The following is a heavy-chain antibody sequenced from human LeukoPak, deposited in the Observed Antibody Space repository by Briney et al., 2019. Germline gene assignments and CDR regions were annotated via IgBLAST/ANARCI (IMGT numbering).Heavy chain of an antibody. J-gene: IGHJ3*02. V-gene: IGHV4-34*01. Sequence: SETLSLTCAVYGGSFGDYYWSWIRQPPGKGLEWIGEINHSGNTNYSPSLRGRVTISIDTSKNQFSLRLTSVTAADTAVYYCARGGRRITMIVVAPRGAFDIWGQGTMVTVSS. CDR3: ARGGRRITMIVVAPRGAFDI. CDR1: GGSFGDYY. CDR2: INHSGNT. D-gene: IGHD3-22*01.